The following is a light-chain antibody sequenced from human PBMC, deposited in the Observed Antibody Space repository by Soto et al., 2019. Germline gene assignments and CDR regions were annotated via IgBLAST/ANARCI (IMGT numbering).Light chain of an antibody. Sequence: DIKMNQSPSSLSASVGDRVTITCRASQGISTYLNWYQQKPGKAPKLLIYGASNLETGVPSRFSGSGSGTDFTFTISSLQPEDIATYFCQQYDNVFTFGEGTRLE. CDR3: QQYDNVFT. CDR2: GAS. V-gene: IGKV1-33*01. J-gene: IGKJ5*01. CDR1: QGISTY.